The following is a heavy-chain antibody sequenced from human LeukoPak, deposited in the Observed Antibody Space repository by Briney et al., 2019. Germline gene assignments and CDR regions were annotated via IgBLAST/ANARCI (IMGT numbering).Heavy chain of an antibody. Sequence: SETLSLTCAVYGGSFSGYYWSWIRQPPGKGLEGIGEINHSGSTNYNPSLKSRVTISVDTSKNQFSLKLSSVTAADTAVYYCARAKASGYSYGYEGWFDPWGQGTLVTVSS. V-gene: IGHV4-34*01. J-gene: IGHJ5*02. CDR3: ARAKASGYSYGYEGWFDP. CDR2: INHSGST. D-gene: IGHD5-18*01. CDR1: GGSFSGYY.